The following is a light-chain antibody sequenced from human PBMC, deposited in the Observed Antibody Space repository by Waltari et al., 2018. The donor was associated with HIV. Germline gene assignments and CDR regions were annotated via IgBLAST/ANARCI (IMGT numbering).Light chain of an antibody. CDR2: AAS. CDR3: QHYTSSRLS. Sequence: EVVLTQSPGTLSLSPGERATLSCRASQSVSSSYLAWYQQKPGQAPRLLIYAASNRATDIPDRFGGSASAPGSATEFTLTISRLEPEDFAVYYCQHYTSSRLSFGGGTKVEIK. V-gene: IGKV3-20*01. CDR1: QSVSSSY. J-gene: IGKJ4*01.